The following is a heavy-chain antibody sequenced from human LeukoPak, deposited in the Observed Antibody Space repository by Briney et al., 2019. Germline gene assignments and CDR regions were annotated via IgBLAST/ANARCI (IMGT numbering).Heavy chain of an antibody. Sequence: SETLSLSCAVYGGSFSGYYWSWIRQPPGKGLEWIGEINHSGSTNYNPSLKSRVTISVDTSKNQFSLKLSSVTAADTAVYYCARGSHIAARPVKYFQHWGQGTLVTVSS. J-gene: IGHJ1*01. D-gene: IGHD6-6*01. CDR3: ARGSHIAARPVKYFQH. CDR2: INHSGST. V-gene: IGHV4-34*01. CDR1: GGSFSGYY.